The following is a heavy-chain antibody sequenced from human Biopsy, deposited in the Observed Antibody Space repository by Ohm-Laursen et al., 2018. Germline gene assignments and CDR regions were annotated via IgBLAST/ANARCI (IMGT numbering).Heavy chain of an antibody. D-gene: IGHD3-10*01. CDR1: GYAVTEFS. V-gene: IGHV1-24*01. CDR3: ATGPYYDTRFYYNVRPFDF. J-gene: IGHJ4*02. CDR2: FAPENGKT. Sequence: ASVKVSCKVSGYAVTEFSMHWVRQAPGKGLEWMGGFAPENGKTIYAQKFQGRVTMTEDTSTDTAYMEVTSLRSDDTAVYYCATGPYYDTRFYYNVRPFDFWGQGTLVTVSS.